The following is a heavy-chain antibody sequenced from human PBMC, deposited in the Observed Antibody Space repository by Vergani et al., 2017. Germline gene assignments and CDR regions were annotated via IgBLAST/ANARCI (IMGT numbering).Heavy chain of an antibody. CDR2: IKSTFDRGTT. CDR1: GFSFRNAW. Sequence: EVQLVESGGGIVKPGGSLRLSCVASGFSFRNAWMNWVRRTPGKGLEWVGRIKSTFDRGTTDYAAAVKGRFTIPRDDSKNTLFLQMNGLKTEDIGVYYCTTDPRYCGDSLSYWRREHHYYGMDVWGQGTTVTVSS. CDR3: TTDPRYCGDSLSYWRREHHYYGMDV. J-gene: IGHJ6*02. V-gene: IGHV3-15*07. D-gene: IGHD4-17*01.